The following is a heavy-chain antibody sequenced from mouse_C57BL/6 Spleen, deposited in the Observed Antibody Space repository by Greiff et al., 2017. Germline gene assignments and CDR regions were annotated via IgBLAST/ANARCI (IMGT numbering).Heavy chain of an antibody. V-gene: IGHV3-6*01. Sequence: EVQLQESGPGLVKPSQSLSLTCSVTGYSITSGYYWNWIRQFPGNKLEWMGYISYDGSNNYNPSLKNRISITRDTSKNQFFLKLNSVTTEDTATYYCASMIYYDYDWYFDVWGTGTTVTVSS. J-gene: IGHJ1*03. CDR2: ISYDGSN. D-gene: IGHD2-4*01. CDR1: GYSITSGYY. CDR3: ASMIYYDYDWYFDV.